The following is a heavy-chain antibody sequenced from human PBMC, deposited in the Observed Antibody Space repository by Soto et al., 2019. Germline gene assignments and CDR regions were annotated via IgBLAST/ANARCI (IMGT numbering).Heavy chain of an antibody. D-gene: IGHD6-13*01. V-gene: IGHV3-48*01. Sequence: GGSLRLSCAASGFTFSRYSMNWVRQAPGKGLEWVSYISSSNSIYYADSVKGRFTISRDNSKNTLYLQMNSLRAEDTAVYYCARDRLAAAGTPWFDPWGQGTLVTVSS. CDR1: GFTFSRYS. CDR3: ARDRLAAAGTPWFDP. J-gene: IGHJ5*02. CDR2: ISSSNSI.